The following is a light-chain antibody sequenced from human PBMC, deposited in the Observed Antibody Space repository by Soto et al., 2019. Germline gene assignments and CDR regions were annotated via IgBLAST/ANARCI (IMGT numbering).Light chain of an antibody. CDR2: DAS. Sequence: DIQMTQSPSTLSASVGDRVTITCRASQNIHNFLAWYQQKPGKAPKLLIYDASGLESGVPSRFSGSGSGTEFTLTISSLQPDDFATYYCQQYYSYSLYTFGQGTKLEIK. V-gene: IGKV1-5*01. CDR3: QQYYSYSLYT. J-gene: IGKJ2*01. CDR1: QNIHNF.